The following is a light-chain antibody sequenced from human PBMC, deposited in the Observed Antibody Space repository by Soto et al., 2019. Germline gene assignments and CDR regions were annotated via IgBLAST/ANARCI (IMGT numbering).Light chain of an antibody. J-gene: IGKJ2*01. CDR1: QSISNY. CDR2: AAS. V-gene: IGKV1-39*01. CDR3: QQSYSTPRT. Sequence: DIQMTQSPSSLSASIGDRGTITCRAGQSISNYLNWYQQKPGKAPTILIYAASSLQSGGPSRFIGSRSGTDVTLTIISLQPEDFATSYCQQSYSTPRTFGQGTKLEIK.